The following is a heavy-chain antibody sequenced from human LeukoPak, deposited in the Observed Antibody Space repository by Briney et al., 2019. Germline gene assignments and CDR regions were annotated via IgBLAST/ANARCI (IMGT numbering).Heavy chain of an antibody. V-gene: IGHV1-18*01. J-gene: IGHJ4*02. CDR3: ATGQYYDSSGYFGY. CDR2: ISAYNGNT. D-gene: IGHD3-22*01. Sequence: ASVKVSCKASGYTFTSYGISWVRQAPGQGLEWMGWISAYNGNTNYAQKLQGRVTMTTDTSTSTAYMELRSLRSDDTAVYYCATGQYYDSSGYFGYWGQGTLVTVSS. CDR1: GYTFTSYG.